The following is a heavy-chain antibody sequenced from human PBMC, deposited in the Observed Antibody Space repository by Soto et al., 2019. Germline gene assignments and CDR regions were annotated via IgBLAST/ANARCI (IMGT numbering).Heavy chain of an antibody. V-gene: IGHV3-21*04. D-gene: IGHD2-8*02. CDR1: GFTFSSYS. CDR3: AKATATGGGAFDI. Sequence: GGSLRLSCAASGFTFSSYSMNWVRQAPGKGLEWVSSISSSSSYIYYADSVKGRFTISRDRSKNTLYLQMNSLTAGDTAMYYCAKATATGGGAFDICGQGTMVTVSS. CDR2: ISSSSSYI. J-gene: IGHJ3*02.